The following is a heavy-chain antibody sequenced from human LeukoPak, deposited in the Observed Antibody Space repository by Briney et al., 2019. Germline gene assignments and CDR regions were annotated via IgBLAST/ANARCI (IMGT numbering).Heavy chain of an antibody. CDR2: IYYSGST. J-gene: IGHJ3*02. Sequence: SETLSLTWTVSGRSISSYSWSWIRHPPRSGLEWIGSIYYSGSTYYNPSLSSRVTISMDTSKNQFSLRLNSVTAADTALYYCARRIVVVPAAIRNGDAFDIWGQGTMVTVSS. D-gene: IGHD2-2*01. CDR3: ARRIVVVPAAIRNGDAFDI. V-gene: IGHV4-59*08. CDR1: GRSISSYS.